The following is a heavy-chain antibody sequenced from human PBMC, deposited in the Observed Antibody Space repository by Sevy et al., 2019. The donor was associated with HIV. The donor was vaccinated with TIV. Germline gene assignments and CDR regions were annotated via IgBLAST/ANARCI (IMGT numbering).Heavy chain of an antibody. Sequence: GGSLRLSCAASGFTFSTYSMNWVRQAPGKGLEWVSYISSSRSTIYYADSVKGRFSISRDNAKNSLYLQMNSLRAEDTAVYYCARDLDSSGWYHYYGMDVWGQGTTVTVSS. CDR2: ISSSRSTI. CDR3: ARDLDSSGWYHYYGMDV. J-gene: IGHJ6*02. V-gene: IGHV3-48*01. CDR1: GFTFSTYS. D-gene: IGHD6-19*01.